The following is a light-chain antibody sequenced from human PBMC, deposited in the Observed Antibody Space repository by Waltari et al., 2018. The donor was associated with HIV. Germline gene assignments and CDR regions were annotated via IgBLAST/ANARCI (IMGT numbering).Light chain of an antibody. Sequence: QSALTQPASVSGSPGQSITISCTGTSSDFGAYNYVSWYQQHPGKAPKLMIYEVTNRPSEVSDRFSGSKSGNTASLTISGLQAEDEADYYCSSYTSSSTLGVFGGGTKLTVL. CDR2: EVT. CDR3: SSYTSSSTLGV. J-gene: IGLJ2*01. V-gene: IGLV2-14*01. CDR1: SSDFGAYNY.